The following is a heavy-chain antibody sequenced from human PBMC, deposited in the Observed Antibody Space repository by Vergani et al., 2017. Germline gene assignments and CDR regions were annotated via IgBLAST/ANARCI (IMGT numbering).Heavy chain of an antibody. CDR2: INHSGST. CDR3: ARGGTAAGHHPPADY. J-gene: IGHJ4*02. V-gene: IGHV4-34*01. Sequence: QVQLQQWGAGLLKPSETLSLTCAVYGGSFSGYYWSWIRQPPGKGLEWIGEINHSGSTNYNPSLKSRVTISVDTSKNQFSLELSSVTAAYTAVYSCARGGTAAGHHPPADYWGQGTLVTVSS. D-gene: IGHD6-13*01. CDR1: GGSFSGYY.